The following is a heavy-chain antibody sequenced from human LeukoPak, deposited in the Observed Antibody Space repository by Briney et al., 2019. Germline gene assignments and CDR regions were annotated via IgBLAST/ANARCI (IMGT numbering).Heavy chain of an antibody. CDR1: GGSISSSSYY. J-gene: IGHJ2*01. D-gene: IGHD3-22*01. V-gene: IGHV4-39*01. CDR3: ARLTYYDSSGYQRYFDL. CDR2: IYYSGST. Sequence: SETLSLTCTVSGGSISSSSYYWGWIRQPPGQGLEWIGSIYYSGSTYYNPSLKSRVTISVDTSKNQFSLKLSSVTAADTAVYYCARLTYYDSSGYQRYFDLWGRGTLVTVSS.